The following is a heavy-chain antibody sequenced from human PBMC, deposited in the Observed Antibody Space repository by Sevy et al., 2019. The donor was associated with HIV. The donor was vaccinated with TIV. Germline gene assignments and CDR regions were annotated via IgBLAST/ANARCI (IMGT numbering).Heavy chain of an antibody. CDR2: IYYNGHI. Sequence: SETLSLTCTVSSGSITSLYWNWIRQPPGKGLEWIANIYYNGHINHNPSLKSRVTLSLDTSKNQFSLRLGSVTAADTAMYYCAGENAWGRGYSWGQGTLVTVSS. CDR1: SGSITSLY. J-gene: IGHJ4*02. V-gene: IGHV4-59*08. D-gene: IGHD1-26*01. CDR3: AGENAWGRGYS.